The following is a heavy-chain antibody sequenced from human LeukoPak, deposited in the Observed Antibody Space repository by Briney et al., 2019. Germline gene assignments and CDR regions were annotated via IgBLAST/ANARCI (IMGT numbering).Heavy chain of an antibody. V-gene: IGHV4-39*01. J-gene: IGHJ4*02. D-gene: IGHD1-26*01. CDR3: AKSGGYGLIDY. Sequence: SETLSLTCTVSGGSISSSSYYWGWIRQPPGKGLEWIGSIYYSGSTYYNASLQSRVTLSIETSKNQISLRLNSVTAADTAIYYCAKSGGYGLIDYWGQGTLVTVSS. CDR1: GGSISSSSYY. CDR2: IYYSGST.